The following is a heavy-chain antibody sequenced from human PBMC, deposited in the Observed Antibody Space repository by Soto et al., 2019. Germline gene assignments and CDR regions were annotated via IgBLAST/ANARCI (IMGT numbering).Heavy chain of an antibody. D-gene: IGHD2-2*01. CDR2: ISGGGST. J-gene: IGHJ6*02. Sequence: SETLSLTCNVSGGSIYTYYWSWLRQSPGKGLEWIGYISGGGSTNYNPSLESRVTISVDTSKKQVSLKLSSVSAADTAIYFCAGYCRSSICPEDHYFGLQAWCQGIKFTGAS. V-gene: IGHV4-59*01. CDR1: GGSIYTYY. CDR3: AGYCRSSICPEDHYFGLQA.